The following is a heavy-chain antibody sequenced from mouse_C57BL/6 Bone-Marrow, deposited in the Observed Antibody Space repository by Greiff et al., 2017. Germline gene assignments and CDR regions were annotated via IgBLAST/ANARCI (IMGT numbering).Heavy chain of an antibody. V-gene: IGHV1-69*01. CDR1: GYTFTSYW. Sequence: QVQLQQSGAELVMPGASVKLSCKASGYTFTSYWMHWVKQRPGQGLEWIGEIDPSDSYTNYNQKFKGKSTLAVDKSSSTAYMQLSSLTSEDSAVYYCAVYYDYDGDFDYWGQGTTLTVSS. CDR3: AVYYDYDGDFDY. D-gene: IGHD2-4*01. J-gene: IGHJ2*01. CDR2: IDPSDSYT.